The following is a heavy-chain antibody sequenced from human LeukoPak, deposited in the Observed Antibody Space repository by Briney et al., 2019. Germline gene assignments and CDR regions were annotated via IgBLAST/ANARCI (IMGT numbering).Heavy chain of an antibody. Sequence: SETLSLTCTVSGGSISSSNYYWGWIRQPPGKGLEWIGSIYYSGSTYYNPSLKSRVTISVDTSKNQFSLKLSSVTAADTAVYYCARGDSSSSFDYWGQGTLVTVSS. CDR3: ARGDSSSSFDY. CDR1: GGSISSSNYY. J-gene: IGHJ4*02. D-gene: IGHD6-6*01. V-gene: IGHV4-39*07. CDR2: IYYSGST.